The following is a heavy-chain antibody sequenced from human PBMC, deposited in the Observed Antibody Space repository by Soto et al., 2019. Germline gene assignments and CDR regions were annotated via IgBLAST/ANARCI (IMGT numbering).Heavy chain of an antibody. CDR3: ESGFTIFGEPPRYFQH. CDR2: IYYSGST. J-gene: IGHJ1*01. V-gene: IGHV4-59*01. CDR1: GGSISSYY. D-gene: IGHD3-3*01. Sequence: SETLSLTCTVSGGSISSYYWSWIRQPPGKGQEWIGYIYYSGSTNYNPSLKSRVTISVDTSKNQFSLKLNSVTAADSAVYYCESGFTIFGEPPRYFQHWGQGTLVTVSS.